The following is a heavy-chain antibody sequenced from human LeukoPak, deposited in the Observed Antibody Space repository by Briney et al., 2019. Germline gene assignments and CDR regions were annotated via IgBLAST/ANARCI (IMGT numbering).Heavy chain of an antibody. V-gene: IGHV3-23*01. D-gene: IGHD2-2*01. Sequence: GGSLRLSCAASGFTFSSYAMSWVRQAPGKGLEWVSAISGSGGSTYYADSVKGRFTISRDNSKSTLYLQMNSLRAEDTAVYYCAKDLSFVVVPAAMTDLDYWGQGTLVTVSS. CDR1: GFTFSSYA. J-gene: IGHJ4*02. CDR2: ISGSGGST. CDR3: AKDLSFVVVPAAMTDLDY.